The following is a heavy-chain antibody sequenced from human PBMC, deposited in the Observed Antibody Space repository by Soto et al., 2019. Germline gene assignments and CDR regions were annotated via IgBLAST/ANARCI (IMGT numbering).Heavy chain of an antibody. V-gene: IGHV1-8*01. D-gene: IGHD7-27*01. CDR3: ANVPGNWGFDY. J-gene: IGHJ4*02. CDR1: GYAFTSDD. Sequence: QVQLVQSGAEVKKPGASVKISCKASGYAFTSDDFNWVRQATGQGREWKGWMNPNNGNTAYAQKFQGRITMTRDTSIGTAYMELSGLASEDTAVYYCANVPGNWGFDYWGQGTLVTVSS. CDR2: MNPNNGNT.